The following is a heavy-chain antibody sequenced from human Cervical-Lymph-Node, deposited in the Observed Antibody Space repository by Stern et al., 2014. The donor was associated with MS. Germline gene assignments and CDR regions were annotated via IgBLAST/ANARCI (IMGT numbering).Heavy chain of an antibody. D-gene: IGHD6-6*01. CDR1: GYTFTNKYA. CDR3: ARAPVRSSSSGLNV. CDR2: INVGSGNT. V-gene: IGHV1-3*01. Sequence: QVQLVQSGAEVKKPGASVKLSCKASGYTFTNKYAMHWVRQAPGQRLEWXGLINVGSGNTHYSQRFQGRVTITMETSATTSHMDLTSLTSEDTAVYYCARAPVRSSSSGLNVWGQGTTVTVSS. J-gene: IGHJ6*02.